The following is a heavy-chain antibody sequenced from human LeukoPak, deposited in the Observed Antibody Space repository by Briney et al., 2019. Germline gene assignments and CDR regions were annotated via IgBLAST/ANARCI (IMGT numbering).Heavy chain of an antibody. Sequence: PSGTLSLTCAVSGGSISSSNWWSWVRQPPGKGLEWIGEIYHSGSTNYNPSLKSRVTISVDTSKNQFSLKLNSVTPEDTAVYYCARRLTQYDCFDPWGQGILVAVSS. CDR1: GGSISSSNW. J-gene: IGHJ5*02. CDR3: ARRLTQYDCFDP. CDR2: IYHSGST. D-gene: IGHD2-2*01. V-gene: IGHV4-4*02.